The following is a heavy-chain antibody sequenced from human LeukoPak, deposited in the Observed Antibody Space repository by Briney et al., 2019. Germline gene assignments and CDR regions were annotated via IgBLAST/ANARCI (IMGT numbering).Heavy chain of an antibody. Sequence: SETLSLTCTVSGGSISSYSWNWIRQPPGKGLEWIGYIYYSGSTNYNPSLKSRVTISVDTSKNQFSLKLSSVTAADTAVYYCARDSGYERGRLDYWGQGTLVTVSS. CDR2: IYYSGST. V-gene: IGHV4-59*01. D-gene: IGHD5-12*01. CDR1: GGSISSYS. J-gene: IGHJ4*02. CDR3: ARDSGYERGRLDY.